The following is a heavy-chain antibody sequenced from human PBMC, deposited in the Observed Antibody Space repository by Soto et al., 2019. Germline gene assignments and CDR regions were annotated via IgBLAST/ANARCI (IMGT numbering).Heavy chain of an antibody. D-gene: IGHD6-13*01. CDR3: TRLIAGEGYYYYGMDV. CDR2: IRSKANSYAT. CDR1: GFTFSGSA. Sequence: GGSLRLSCAASGFTFSGSAMHWVRQASGKGLEWVGRIRSKANSYATAYAASVKGRFTISRDDSKNTAYLQMNSLKTEDTAVYYCTRLIAGEGYYYYGMDVWGQGTTVTVSS. V-gene: IGHV3-73*01. J-gene: IGHJ6*02.